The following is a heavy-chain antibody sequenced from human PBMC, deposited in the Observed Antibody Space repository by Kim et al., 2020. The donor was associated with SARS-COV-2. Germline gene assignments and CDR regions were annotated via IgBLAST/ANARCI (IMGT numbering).Heavy chain of an antibody. D-gene: IGHD3-10*01. CDR1: GGSINSYY. CDR3: ARCGSGSYVVFQH. V-gene: IGHV4-59*13. CDR2: IYYSGST. J-gene: IGHJ1*01. Sequence: SETLSLTCTVSGGSINSYYWTWIRQPPGKGLEWIGYIYYSGSTNYNPTPKSRVTMSLDTAKNQFSLNRTTVTDADTAVYYCARCGSGSYVVFQHWGQGTLVTVSS.